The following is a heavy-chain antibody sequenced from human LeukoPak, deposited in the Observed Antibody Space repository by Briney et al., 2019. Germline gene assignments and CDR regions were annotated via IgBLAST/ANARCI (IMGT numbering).Heavy chain of an antibody. J-gene: IGHJ6*03. CDR2: ISGSGGST. D-gene: IGHD2-15*01. CDR3: AKDALYCSGGSCRGGYYYYMDV. V-gene: IGHV3-23*01. CDR1: GFTFSSYA. Sequence: GGSLRLSCAASGFTFSSYAMSWVRQAPGKGLEWVSAISGSGGSTYYADSVKGRFTISRDNSKNTLYLQMNSLRAEDTAVYYCAKDALYCSGGSCRGGYYYYMDVWGKGTTVTVSS.